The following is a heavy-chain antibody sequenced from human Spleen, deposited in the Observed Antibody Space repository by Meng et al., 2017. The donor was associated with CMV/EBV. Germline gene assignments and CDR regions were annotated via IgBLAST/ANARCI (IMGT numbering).Heavy chain of an antibody. V-gene: IGHV4-39*07. CDR2: IYYSGST. Sequence: SSSYYWGWIRQPPGKGLEWIGSIYYSGSTYYNPSLKSRVTISVDTSKNQFSLKLSSVTAADTAVYYCARVRREGIQLWLLSHNWFDPWGQGTLVTSPQ. J-gene: IGHJ5*02. CDR1: SSSYY. D-gene: IGHD5-18*01. CDR3: ARVRREGIQLWLLSHNWFDP.